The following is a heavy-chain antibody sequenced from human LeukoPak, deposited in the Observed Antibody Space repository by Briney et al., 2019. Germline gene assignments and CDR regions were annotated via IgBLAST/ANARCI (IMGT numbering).Heavy chain of an antibody. Sequence: ASVKVSCKASGYTFASYYMHWVRQAPGQGLEWMGIINPSGGSTTYAQKFQGRVTMTEDTSTDTAYMELSSLRSEDTAVYYCATDREVRGVYDYWGQGTLVTVSS. CDR3: ATDREVRGVYDY. D-gene: IGHD3-10*01. V-gene: IGHV1-46*01. CDR2: INPSGGST. CDR1: GYTFASYY. J-gene: IGHJ4*02.